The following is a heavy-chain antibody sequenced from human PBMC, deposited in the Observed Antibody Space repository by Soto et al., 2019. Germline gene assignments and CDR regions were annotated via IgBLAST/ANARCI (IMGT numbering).Heavy chain of an antibody. CDR3: ARAVQSAYISYFDS. CDR1: GHSXXXXXX. V-gene: IGHV4-28*03. J-gene: IGHJ4*02. CDR2: TSYRGST. D-gene: IGHD3-9*01. Sequence: LQEXGPGLVKPSDTLSLTCVVSGHSXXXXXXXXXVRQTPEKGLEWIAYTSYRGSTHYNPALSSRVAVSVDTSTNXFXLXXXSVTAVDTAVYYCARAVQSAYISYFDSWGQGTLVTVSS.